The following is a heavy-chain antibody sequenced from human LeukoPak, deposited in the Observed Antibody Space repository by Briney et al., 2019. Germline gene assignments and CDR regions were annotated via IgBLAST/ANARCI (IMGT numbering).Heavy chain of an antibody. J-gene: IGHJ1*01. CDR2: INAGNGNT. Sequence: EASVKVPCTASGYTFTSYAMHWVRQAPGQRLEWMGWINAGNGNTKYSQKFQGRVTITRDTSASTAYMELSSLRSEDTAVYYCQAVLGSSTGYFQHWGQGTLVTVSS. D-gene: IGHD4-17*01. CDR3: QAVLGSSTGYFQH. CDR1: GYTFTSYA. V-gene: IGHV1-3*01.